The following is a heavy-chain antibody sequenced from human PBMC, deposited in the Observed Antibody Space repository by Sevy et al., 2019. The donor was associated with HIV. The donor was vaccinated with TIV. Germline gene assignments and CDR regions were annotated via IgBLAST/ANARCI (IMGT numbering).Heavy chain of an antibody. D-gene: IGHD6-6*01. CDR3: AREGRAARDFDY. CDR2: IRSDGSST. CDR1: GFTFSSYW. Sequence: AGSLRLSCAASGFTFSSYWMHWVRHAPGKELVWVSRIRSDGSSTSYADSVRGRFTISRDNAKNTLYLQMNSLRAEDTALYYCAREGRAARDFDYWGQGTLVTVSS. V-gene: IGHV3-74*01. J-gene: IGHJ4*02.